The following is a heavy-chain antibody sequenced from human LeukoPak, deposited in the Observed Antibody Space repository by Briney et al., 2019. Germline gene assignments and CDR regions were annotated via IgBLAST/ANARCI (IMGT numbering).Heavy chain of an antibody. CDR1: GSTFSSYS. CDR3: ARRRYNWNAIDY. Sequence: GGSLRLSCAASGSTFSSYSMNWVRQAPGKGLEWVSYISSSGNIIYYADSVKGRFTISRDNAKNSLYLQMNSLRAEDTAVYYCARRRYNWNAIDYWGQGTLATVSS. V-gene: IGHV3-48*04. D-gene: IGHD1-20*01. CDR2: ISSSGNII. J-gene: IGHJ4*02.